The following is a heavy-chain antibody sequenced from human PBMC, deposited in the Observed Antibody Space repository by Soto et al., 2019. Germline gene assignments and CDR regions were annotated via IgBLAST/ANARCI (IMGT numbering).Heavy chain of an antibody. CDR3: AKDPIISVAGTGLDAFDI. CDR1: GFTFSSYA. CDR2: ISGSGGST. D-gene: IGHD6-19*01. Sequence: VQLLESGGGLVQPGGSLRLSCAASGFTFSSYAMSWVRQAPGKGLEWVSAISGSGGSTYYADSVKGRFTISRDNSKNTLYLQMNSLRVEDTAVYYCAKDPIISVAGTGLDAFDIWGQGTMVTVSS. V-gene: IGHV3-23*01. J-gene: IGHJ3*02.